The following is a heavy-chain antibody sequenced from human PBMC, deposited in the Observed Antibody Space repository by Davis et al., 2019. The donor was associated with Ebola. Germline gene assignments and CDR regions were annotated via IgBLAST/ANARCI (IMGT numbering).Heavy chain of an antibody. D-gene: IGHD3-16*01. J-gene: IGHJ6*02. Sequence: SLKISCAASVFTFDDYAMHWVRQAPGKGLELVSGIRWNSGSIGYADSVKGRFTISRDNAKNSLYLQMTSLRAEDTAVYYCAKERRSNKPSGGYYYGMDVWGQGTTVTVSS. V-gene: IGHV3-9*01. CDR2: IRWNSGSI. CDR3: AKERRSNKPSGGYYYGMDV. CDR1: VFTFDDYA.